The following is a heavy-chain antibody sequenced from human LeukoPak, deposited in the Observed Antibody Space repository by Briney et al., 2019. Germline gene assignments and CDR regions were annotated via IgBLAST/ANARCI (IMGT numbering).Heavy chain of an antibody. CDR1: GGSISSGGYS. D-gene: IGHD6-13*01. CDR2: IYYSGST. Sequence: SETLSLTCAVSGGSISSGGYSWSWIRQPPGKGLEWIGYIYYSGSTYYNPSLKSRVTISVDTSKNQFSLKLSSVTAADTAVYYCARARFKSSSWPLDYWGQGTLVTVSS. CDR3: ARARFKSSSWPLDY. J-gene: IGHJ4*02. V-gene: IGHV4-30-4*07.